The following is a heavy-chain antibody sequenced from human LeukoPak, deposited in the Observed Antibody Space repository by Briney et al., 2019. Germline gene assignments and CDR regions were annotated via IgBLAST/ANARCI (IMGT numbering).Heavy chain of an antibody. V-gene: IGHV3-23*01. Sequence: GGSLRLSRAAPRFTFSSYAMRWVRNAPGNGLVCDSAISGSGGSTYYADSVKGRFTISRDNSRNTLYLQMNSLRAEDTAVYYCAKGWSYYFDYWGQGTLVTVSS. D-gene: IGHD1-26*01. CDR2: ISGSGGST. CDR1: RFTFSSYA. J-gene: IGHJ4*02. CDR3: AKGWSYYFDY.